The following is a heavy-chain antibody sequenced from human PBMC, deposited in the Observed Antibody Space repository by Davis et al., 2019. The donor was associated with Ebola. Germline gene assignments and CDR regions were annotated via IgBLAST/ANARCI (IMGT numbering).Heavy chain of an antibody. D-gene: IGHD6-13*01. J-gene: IGHJ6*02. CDR1: GYTFTAYF. Sequence: AASVKVSCKASGYTFTAYFMHWVRRAPGQGLEWMGWINPYSGGTNYAQKFQGRVTMTRDTSISTTYMELSRLRSDDTAVYYCARASRIAAAGTRGMDVWGQGTTVTVSS. V-gene: IGHV1-2*02. CDR2: INPYSGGT. CDR3: ARASRIAAAGTRGMDV.